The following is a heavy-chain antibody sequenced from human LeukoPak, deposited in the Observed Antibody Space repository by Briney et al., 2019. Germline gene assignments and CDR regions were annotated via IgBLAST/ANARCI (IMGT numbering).Heavy chain of an antibody. Sequence: SETLSLTCTVSGGSISSYYWSWIRQPPGKGLERIGYIYYSGSTNYNPSLKSRVTISVDTSKNQFSLKLSSVTAADTAVYYCARVTDYYYYGMDVWGQGTTVTVSS. CDR1: GGSISSYY. CDR3: ARVTDYYYYGMDV. CDR2: IYYSGST. J-gene: IGHJ6*02. V-gene: IGHV4-59*01. D-gene: IGHD1-20*01.